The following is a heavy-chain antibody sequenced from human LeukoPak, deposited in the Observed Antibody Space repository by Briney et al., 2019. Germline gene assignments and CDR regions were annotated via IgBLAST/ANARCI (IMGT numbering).Heavy chain of an antibody. CDR3: AKTYYYDSVGYSPFDY. CDR1: GFSFSRYS. V-gene: IGHV3-21*01. D-gene: IGHD3-22*01. J-gene: IGHJ4*02. CDR2: ISISSGSI. Sequence: GGSLRLSCVASGFSFSRYSMNWVRQAPGKGLERVSSISISSGSIYYAGSVKGRFTISRDNAKNSLYLQMNSLRAEDTAIYYCAKTYYYDSVGYSPFDYWGQGSRVIVSS.